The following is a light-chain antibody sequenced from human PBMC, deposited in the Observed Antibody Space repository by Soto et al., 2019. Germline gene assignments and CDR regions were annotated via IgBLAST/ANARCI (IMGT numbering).Light chain of an antibody. J-gene: IGKJ3*01. CDR2: ATS. V-gene: IGKV1-39*01. CDR3: QQSYRAPRFT. CDR1: QSISGH. Sequence: DIQMTQSPSSLSASVGDRVTITCRASQSISGHLNWYQHKPGKAPELLIYATSTLHIGVPSRFSGSGSGKDFSRTSSSLQLEDFATYYCQQSYRAPRFTFGPGPKVDIK.